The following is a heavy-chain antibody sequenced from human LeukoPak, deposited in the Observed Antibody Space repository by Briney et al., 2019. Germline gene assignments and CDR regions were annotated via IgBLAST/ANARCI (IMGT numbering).Heavy chain of an antibody. J-gene: IGHJ3*01. CDR1: GGSISSYY. D-gene: IGHD6-25*01. Sequence: SETLSLTCTVSGGSISSYYWSWIRQPPGKRLEWIGYIYYSGSTNYNPSLKSRVTISVDTSKNQFSLKLSSVTAADTAVYYCARDVLSGGAFDVWGQGTMVTVSS. V-gene: IGHV4-59*01. CDR3: ARDVLSGGAFDV. CDR2: IYYSGST.